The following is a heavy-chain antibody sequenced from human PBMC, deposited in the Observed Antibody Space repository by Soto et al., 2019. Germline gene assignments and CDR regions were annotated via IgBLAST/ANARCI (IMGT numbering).Heavy chain of an antibody. Sequence: SETLSLTCTVSGASITGSSYWSWIRQPAGKGLEWIGRFSLSGTTSYNPSLRSRVTMSADVSKDQFSLRLTSVTAADTALYYCARGMTPPGAPAWYYFDSWGQGTLVT. D-gene: IGHD2-8*02. CDR2: FSLSGTT. V-gene: IGHV4-4*07. CDR1: GASITGSSY. J-gene: IGHJ4*02. CDR3: ARGMTPPGAPAWYYFDS.